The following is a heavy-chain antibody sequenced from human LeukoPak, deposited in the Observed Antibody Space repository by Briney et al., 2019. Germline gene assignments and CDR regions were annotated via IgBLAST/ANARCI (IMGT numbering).Heavy chain of an antibody. V-gene: IGHV3-30*18. Sequence: GGSLRLSCAASGFTFSSYGMHWVRQAPGKGLEWVAVISYDGSNKYYADSVKGRFTISRDNSKNTLYLQMNSLRAEDTAVYYCAKEITTWLGPYYFDYWGQGTLATVSS. J-gene: IGHJ4*02. CDR1: GFTFSSYG. D-gene: IGHD6-19*01. CDR3: AKEITTWLGPYYFDY. CDR2: ISYDGSNK.